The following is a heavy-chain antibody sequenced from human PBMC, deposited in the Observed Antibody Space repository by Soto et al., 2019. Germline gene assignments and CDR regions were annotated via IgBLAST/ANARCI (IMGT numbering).Heavy chain of an antibody. CDR2: ISGTGGST. CDR1: GGMFSSYV. Sequence: GGSLRLSCEASGGMFSSYVMNWVRQAPGKGLEWVSGISGTGGSTYYADSVKGRFTISRDNSKNTFYLQMNSLRAEDTAIYYCAKDYGYCSSPSCSRPYGMDVWGQGATVTVSS. V-gene: IGHV3-23*01. CDR3: AKDYGYCSSPSCSRPYGMDV. D-gene: IGHD2-2*03. J-gene: IGHJ6*02.